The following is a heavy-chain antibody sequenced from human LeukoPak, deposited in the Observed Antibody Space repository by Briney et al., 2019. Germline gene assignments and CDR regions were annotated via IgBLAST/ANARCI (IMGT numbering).Heavy chain of an antibody. J-gene: IGHJ4*02. D-gene: IGHD6-19*01. CDR3: ARAASSGWSPLGY. Sequence: SETLSLTCAVSGGSISGSNWWSWVRQPPGKGLEWIGEIYHSGSTNYNPSLKSRVTISVDKSKNQFSLKLSSVTAADTAVYYCARAASSGWSPLGYWGQGTLVTVSS. CDR2: IYHSGST. V-gene: IGHV4-4*02. CDR1: GGSISGSNW.